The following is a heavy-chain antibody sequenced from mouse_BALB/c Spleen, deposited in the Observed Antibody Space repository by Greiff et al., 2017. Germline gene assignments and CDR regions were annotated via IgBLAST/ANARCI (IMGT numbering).Heavy chain of an antibody. CDR2: INSNGGST. D-gene: IGHD2-1*01. Sequence: DVKLVESGGGLVQPGGSLKLSCAASGFTFSSYGMSWVRQTPDKRLELVATINSNGGSTYYPDSVKGRFTISRDNAKNTLYLQMSSLKSEDTAMYYCARVYGNYEGWFAYWGQGTLVTVSA. J-gene: IGHJ3*01. V-gene: IGHV5-6-3*01. CDR3: ARVYGNYEGWFAY. CDR1: GFTFSSYG.